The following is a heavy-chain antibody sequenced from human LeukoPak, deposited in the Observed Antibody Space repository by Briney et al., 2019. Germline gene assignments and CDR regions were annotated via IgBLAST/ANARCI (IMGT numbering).Heavy chain of an antibody. V-gene: IGHV1-69*04. CDR2: IIPILGIA. J-gene: IGHJ3*02. D-gene: IGHD4-23*01. Sequence: SVKVSCKASGGTFSSYAISWVRQAPGQGLEWMGRIIPILGIANYAQKFQGRVTITADKSTSTAYMELSSLRSEDTAVYYCARPELYGGNSGVDAFDIWGQGTMVTVSS. CDR3: ARPELYGGNSGVDAFDI. CDR1: GGTFSSYA.